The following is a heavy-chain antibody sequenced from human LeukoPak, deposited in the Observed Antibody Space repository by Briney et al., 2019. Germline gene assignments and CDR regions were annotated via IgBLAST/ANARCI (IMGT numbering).Heavy chain of an antibody. V-gene: IGHV3-21*04. J-gene: IGHJ4*02. CDR3: AKVVVTAFLVFDY. CDR1: GFTFSSYS. D-gene: IGHD2-21*02. Sequence: GGSLRLSCAASGFTFSSYSMNWVRQAPGKGLEWVSSISSSSSYIYYADSVKGRFTISRDNSKNTLYLQMNSLRAEDTAVYCCAKVVVTAFLVFDYWGQGTLVTVSS. CDR2: ISSSSSYI.